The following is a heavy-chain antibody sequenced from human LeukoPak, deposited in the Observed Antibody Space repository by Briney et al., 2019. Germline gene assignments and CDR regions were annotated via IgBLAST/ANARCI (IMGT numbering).Heavy chain of an antibody. CDR1: GFTFSSYS. CDR2: ISSSSSYI. Sequence: PGGSLRLSCAASGFTFSSYSMNWVRQAPGKGLEWVSSISSSSSYIYYADSVKGRFTISRDNAKNSLYLQMNSLRAEDTAVYYCARDVCSGGSCYSVWGHWGQGTLVTVSS. CDR3: ARDVCSGGSCYSVWGH. D-gene: IGHD2-15*01. J-gene: IGHJ4*02. V-gene: IGHV3-21*01.